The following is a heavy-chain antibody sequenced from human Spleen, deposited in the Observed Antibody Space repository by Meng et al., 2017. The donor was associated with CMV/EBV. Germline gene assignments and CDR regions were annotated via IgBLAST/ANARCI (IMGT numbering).Heavy chain of an antibody. Sequence: ETLSLTCAVYGGSFSGYYWSWIRQPPGKGLEWVSSISSSSSYIYYADSVKGRFTISRDNAKNSLYLQMNSLRAEDTAVYYCARGGGYCSSTSCYTWWYFDLWGRGTLVTVSS. CDR1: GGSFSGYY. J-gene: IGHJ2*01. CDR3: ARGGGYCSSTSCYTWWYFDL. CDR2: ISSSSSYI. D-gene: IGHD2-2*02. V-gene: IGHV3-21*01.